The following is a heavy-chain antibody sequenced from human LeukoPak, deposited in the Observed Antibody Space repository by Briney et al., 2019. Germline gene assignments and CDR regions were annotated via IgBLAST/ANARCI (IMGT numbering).Heavy chain of an antibody. CDR2: INHSGST. CDR3: ARGRKYCSSTRCYKNPGYYYYYYMDV. D-gene: IGHD2-2*02. V-gene: IGHV4-34*01. J-gene: IGHJ6*03. Sequence: SQTLSLTHAVYGASFSGYYWSWIRQHPGKGLEWIGEINHSGSTTYNPSLKSRVTISVDTSKNQFSLKLSSVTAADTVVYYCARGRKYCSSTRCYKNPGYYYYYYMDVWGKGTTVTVSS. CDR1: GASFSGYY.